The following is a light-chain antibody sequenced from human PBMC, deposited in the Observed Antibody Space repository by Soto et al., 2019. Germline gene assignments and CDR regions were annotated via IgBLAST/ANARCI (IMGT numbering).Light chain of an antibody. V-gene: IGKV3-15*01. Sequence: EIVMTQSPATLSVSPGERATLSCRASQSVSSNLAWYQQKPGQAPRLLIYGASTRATGIPARFSGSGSGTEFTLTISSLQSEDFAVYYCKQYNNWPSITFGQGTRLRL. CDR3: KQYNNWPSIT. J-gene: IGKJ5*01. CDR1: QSVSSN. CDR2: GAS.